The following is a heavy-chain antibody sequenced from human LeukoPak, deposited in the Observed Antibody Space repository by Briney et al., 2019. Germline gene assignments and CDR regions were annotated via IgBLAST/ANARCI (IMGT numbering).Heavy chain of an antibody. J-gene: IGHJ4*02. D-gene: IGHD1-26*01. CDR3: ARGQWELIDY. Sequence: SETLSLTCAVSGYSISSGYYWGWIRPPPGKGLEWIGSIYHSGSTYYNPSLKSRVTISVDTSKNQFSLKLSSVTAADTAVYYCARGQWELIDYWGQGTLVTVSS. CDR2: IYHSGST. CDR1: GYSISSGYY. V-gene: IGHV4-38-2*01.